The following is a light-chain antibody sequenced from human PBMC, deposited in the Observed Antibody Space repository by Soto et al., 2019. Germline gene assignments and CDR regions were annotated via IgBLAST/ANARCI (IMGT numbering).Light chain of an antibody. CDR3: QTWGTGIHWNWV. V-gene: IGLV4-69*01. CDR1: SGHTTYA. J-gene: IGLJ3*02. CDR2: LNSDGSH. Sequence: QAVVTQSPSASASLGASVKLTCTLSSGHTTYAIAWHQQQPGKGPRYLMKLNSDGSHSKGDGIPDRFSGSSSGAERYLAISSLQSEDEADYYCQTWGTGIHWNWVFGGGTKLTV.